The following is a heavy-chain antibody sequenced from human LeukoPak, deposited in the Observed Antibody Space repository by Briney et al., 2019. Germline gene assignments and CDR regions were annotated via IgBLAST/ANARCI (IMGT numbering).Heavy chain of an antibody. D-gene: IGHD2-15*01. Sequence: SETLSLTCTVSGDPLGTFYWSWIRQPAGQGLEYIGRIHTNGYTNYKPSLNSRVTMSVDSSKNQFSLTLRSVTATDTAIYYCARAHSGLYPDSWGQGTLVTVSS. V-gene: IGHV4-4*07. J-gene: IGHJ4*02. CDR1: GDPLGTFY. CDR2: IHTNGYT. CDR3: ARAHSGLYPDS.